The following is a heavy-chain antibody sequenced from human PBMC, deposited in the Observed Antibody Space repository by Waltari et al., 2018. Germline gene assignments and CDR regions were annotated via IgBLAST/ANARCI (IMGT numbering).Heavy chain of an antibody. D-gene: IGHD2-21*01. Sequence: QLQLQESGPGLVKPSETLSLTCTVSGGSISSSSYYWGWIRQPPGKGLEWIGSIYYSGSTYYNPSLKSRVTISVDTSKNQFSRKLSSVTAADTAVYYCARGGHIRNYYYYGMDVWGQGTTVTVSS. CDR1: GGSISSSSYY. J-gene: IGHJ6*02. V-gene: IGHV4-39*07. CDR2: IYYSGST. CDR3: ARGGHIRNYYYYGMDV.